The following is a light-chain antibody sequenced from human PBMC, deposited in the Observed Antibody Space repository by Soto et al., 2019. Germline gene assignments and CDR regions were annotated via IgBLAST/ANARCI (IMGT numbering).Light chain of an antibody. V-gene: IGKV3-11*01. CDR2: DAS. Sequence: ELVLTQSPATLSLSPGERATLSCRASQSVSSYLAWYQQKPGQAPRLLIYDASNRATGIPARFSGSGSGTDFTLTISSLEPEDFAVYYGQERSNWPSTFGGGTKVEIK. CDR1: QSVSSY. J-gene: IGKJ4*01. CDR3: QERSNWPST.